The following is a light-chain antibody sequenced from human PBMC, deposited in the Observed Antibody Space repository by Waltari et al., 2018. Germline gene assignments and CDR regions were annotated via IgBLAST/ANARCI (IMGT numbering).Light chain of an antibody. CDR2: DVT. CDR3: CSFAGSYIVV. V-gene: IGLV2-11*01. J-gene: IGLJ2*01. CDR1: RREFCCFDL. Sequence: SDLTQPRPVSGSPGPSGPLPRTGTRREFCCFDLFPWYQQHPGKAPKLIIYDVTQRPSGVPNRFFGSKSGNTASLTISGLQTEDEADYYCCSFAGSYIVVFGGGTKVTVL.